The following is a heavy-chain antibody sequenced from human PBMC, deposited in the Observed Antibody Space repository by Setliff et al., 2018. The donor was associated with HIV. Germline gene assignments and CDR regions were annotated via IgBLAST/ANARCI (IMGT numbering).Heavy chain of an antibody. D-gene: IGHD3-22*01. J-gene: IGHJ2*01. CDR2: IYYSGST. CDR3: ARDDHYYDMGSIYSDWYFDV. CDR1: GGSISSYY. V-gene: IGHV4-59*01. Sequence: SETLSLTCTVSGGSISSYYWSWIRQPPGKGLEWIGYIYYSGSTNYNPSLKSRVTISVDTSKNQFSLKLSSVTAADTAMYYCARDDHYYDMGSIYSDWYFDVWGPATQVTVS.